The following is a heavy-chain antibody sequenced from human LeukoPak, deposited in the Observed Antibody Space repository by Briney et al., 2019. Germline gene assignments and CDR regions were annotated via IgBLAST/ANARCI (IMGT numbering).Heavy chain of an antibody. CDR2: ISFNGST. Sequence: KPSETLSLTCAVSGDSISPYYWTWIRQPPGKGLEWIGHISFNGSTNYNPSLNSRVSLSVDTSKNQISLKLRSVTAADTAIYYCARVKRSNYGSFNWFDPWGQGTLVTVSS. J-gene: IGHJ5*02. V-gene: IGHV4-59*08. CDR3: ARVKRSNYGSFNWFDP. D-gene: IGHD4-11*01. CDR1: GDSISPYY.